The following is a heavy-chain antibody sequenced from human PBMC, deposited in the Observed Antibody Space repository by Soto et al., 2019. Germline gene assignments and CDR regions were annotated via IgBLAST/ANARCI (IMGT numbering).Heavy chain of an antibody. Sequence: QVQLVQSGAEVKKPGSSVKVSCKASGGTFSSYAISWVRQAPGQGLEGMGGIIPIFGTANYAQKFQGRVTITADESTSTAYMELSRLRSEDTAVYYCTTGSDRYCSSTSGYVGYYYYGMDVWGQGTTVTVSS. V-gene: IGHV1-69*01. J-gene: IGHJ6*02. CDR2: IIPIFGTA. CDR1: GGTFSSYA. D-gene: IGHD2-2*01. CDR3: TTGSDRYCSSTSGYVGYYYYGMDV.